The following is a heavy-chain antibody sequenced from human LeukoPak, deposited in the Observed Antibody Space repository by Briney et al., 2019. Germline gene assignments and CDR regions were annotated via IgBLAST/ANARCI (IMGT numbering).Heavy chain of an antibody. D-gene: IGHD2-2*01. CDR1: GGTFSSYA. Sequence: ASVKVSCKASGGTFSSYAISWVRQAPGQGLEWMGWISAYNGNTNYAQKLQGRVTMTTDTSTSTAYMELRSLRSDDTAVYYCARELRGYCSSTSCYQYFQHWGQGTLVTVSS. CDR2: ISAYNGNT. V-gene: IGHV1-18*01. CDR3: ARELRGYCSSTSCYQYFQH. J-gene: IGHJ1*01.